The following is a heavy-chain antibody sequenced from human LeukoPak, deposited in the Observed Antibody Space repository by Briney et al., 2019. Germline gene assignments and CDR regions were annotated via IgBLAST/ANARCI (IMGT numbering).Heavy chain of an antibody. D-gene: IGHD3-10*01. CDR3: ARGLGSGSYSPNYYYYMDV. Sequence: GASVKVSCKASGGTFSSYAISWVRQAPGQGLEWMGGIIPIFGTANYAQKFQGRVTITTDESTSTAYMELSSLRSEDTAVYYCARGLGSGSYSPNYYYYMDVWGKGTTVTVSS. J-gene: IGHJ6*03. V-gene: IGHV1-69*05. CDR2: IIPIFGTA. CDR1: GGTFSSYA.